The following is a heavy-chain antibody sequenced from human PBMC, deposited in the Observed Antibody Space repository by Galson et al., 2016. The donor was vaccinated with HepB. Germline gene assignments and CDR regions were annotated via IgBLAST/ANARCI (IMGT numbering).Heavy chain of an antibody. D-gene: IGHD3-10*01. CDR3: AKDGHPSPIGGSGTFFSYYQYYYVDV. CDR1: GFTFSSYA. J-gene: IGHJ6*03. Sequence: SLRLSCAASGFTFSSYAMSWVRQAPGKGLEWVSAITGTGGSTYYADSVKGRFTIFRDNSKNTLYLQMNSLRAEDTAVYYCAKDGHPSPIGGSGTFFSYYQYYYVDVWGKGTTVTVSS. V-gene: IGHV3-23*01. CDR2: ITGTGGST.